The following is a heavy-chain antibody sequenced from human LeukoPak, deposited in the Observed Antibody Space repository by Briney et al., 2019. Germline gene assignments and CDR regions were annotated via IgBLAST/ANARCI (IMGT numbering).Heavy chain of an antibody. Sequence: GGSLRLSCAASGFTVITNDMTWVRQAPGKGLEWVSVLYSDGNTKYAGSVQGRFTISRDNSKNTLYLEINSLSPDDTAGYYCARGVEPLAANTLAYWGQGTLVTVSS. D-gene: IGHD1-14*01. CDR2: LYSDGNT. V-gene: IGHV3-53*01. CDR3: ARGVEPLAANTLAY. CDR1: GFTVITND. J-gene: IGHJ4*02.